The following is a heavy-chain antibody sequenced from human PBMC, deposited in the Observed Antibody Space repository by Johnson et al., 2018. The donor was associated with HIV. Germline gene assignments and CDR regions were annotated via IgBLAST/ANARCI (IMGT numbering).Heavy chain of an antibody. Sequence: EQLVESGGGLVQPGGSLRLSCAASGFTVSSNYMSWVRQAPGKGLEWVSVIYSGGSIGYADSVKGRFTISRDNTKNSLYLQMNSLRAEDTALYYCAKDMGSSWYDPWDAFDIWGQGTVVTVSS. CDR1: GFTVSSNY. V-gene: IGHV3-66*02. D-gene: IGHD6-13*01. CDR3: AKDMGSSWYDPWDAFDI. J-gene: IGHJ3*02. CDR2: IYSGGSI.